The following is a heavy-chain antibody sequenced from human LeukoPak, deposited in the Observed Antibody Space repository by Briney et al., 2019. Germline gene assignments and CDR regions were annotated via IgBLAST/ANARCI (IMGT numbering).Heavy chain of an antibody. CDR2: VSAYNGNT. CDR3: ARGGWYSSGWSAEYIQH. D-gene: IGHD6-19*01. J-gene: IGHJ1*01. CDR1: GYTFTSYG. V-gene: IGHV1-18*01. Sequence: ASVKVSCNASGYTFTSYGISWMRQAPGQGLEWMGWVSAYNGNTNYAQKLQGRVTMTTATSTSTAYMELRSLRSDDTAVYYCARGGWYSSGWSAEYIQHWGQGTLVTVSS.